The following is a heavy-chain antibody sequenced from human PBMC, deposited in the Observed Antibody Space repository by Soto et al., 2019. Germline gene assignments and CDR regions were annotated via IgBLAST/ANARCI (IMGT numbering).Heavy chain of an antibody. CDR3: ARSYYDSSASYASYGMDV. V-gene: IGHV3-48*01. CDR2: ISASSRTL. Sequence: PGGSLRLSWGASGFTFSSYSMNWVRQAPGKGLEWISHISASSRTLFYADSVKGRFTISRDNAKNSLYLQMNSLRAEDTAVYYCARSYYDSSASYASYGMDVWGQGTTVTVS. D-gene: IGHD3-22*01. CDR1: GFTFSSYS. J-gene: IGHJ6*02.